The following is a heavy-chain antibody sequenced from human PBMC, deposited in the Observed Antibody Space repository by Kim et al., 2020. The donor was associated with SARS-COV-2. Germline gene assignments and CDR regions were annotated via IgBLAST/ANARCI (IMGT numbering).Heavy chain of an antibody. Sequence: STSIQGQVTMSVDKSTSTAYLQWDSLKASDTAMYYCARLYDSSGYYYFDYWGQGTLVTVSS. D-gene: IGHD3-22*01. J-gene: IGHJ4*02. CDR3: ARLYDSSGYYYFDY. V-gene: IGHV5-51*01.